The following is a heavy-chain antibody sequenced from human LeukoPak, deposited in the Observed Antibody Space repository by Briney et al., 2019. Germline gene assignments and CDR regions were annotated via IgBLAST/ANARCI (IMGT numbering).Heavy chain of an antibody. Sequence: SETLSLTCTVSGGSISSSSYYWGRLPPPPGKGLEWIGSIYYSGSTYYNPSLKSRVTISVDTSKNQFSLKLSSVTAADTAVYYCARHATVTTVDYWGQGTLVTVSS. CDR1: GGSISSSSYY. D-gene: IGHD4-17*01. J-gene: IGHJ4*02. CDR3: ARHATVTTVDY. V-gene: IGHV4-39*01. CDR2: IYYSGST.